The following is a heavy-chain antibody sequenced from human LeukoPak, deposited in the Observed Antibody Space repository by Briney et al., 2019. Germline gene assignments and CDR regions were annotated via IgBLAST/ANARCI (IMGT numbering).Heavy chain of an antibody. CDR3: ARDRLGTMVRGVITPWGYNWFDP. CDR1: GFTFSSYS. Sequence: GGSLRLSCAASGFTFSSYSMNWVRQAPGKGLEWVSSISSSSSYIYYADSVKGRFTISRDNAKNSLYLQMNSLRAEDTAVYYCARDRLGTMVRGVITPWGYNWFDPWGQGTLVTVSS. V-gene: IGHV3-21*01. CDR2: ISSSSSYI. D-gene: IGHD3-10*01. J-gene: IGHJ5*02.